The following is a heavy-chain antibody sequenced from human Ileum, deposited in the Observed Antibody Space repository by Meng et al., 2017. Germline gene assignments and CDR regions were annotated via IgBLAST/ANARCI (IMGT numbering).Heavy chain of an antibody. CDR2: IYYSGTT. D-gene: IGHD3-10*01. V-gene: IGHV4-59*01. CDR1: GGSISGYY. Sequence: SETLSLTCTVSGGSISGYYWSWIRQAPGKGLEWIGYIYYSGTTEYNPSLKSRLTISVDTSKNQFYLKLSSLTAADTAVYYCARVLHSGNSDYWGQGTLVTVSS. CDR3: ARVLHSGNSDY. J-gene: IGHJ4*02.